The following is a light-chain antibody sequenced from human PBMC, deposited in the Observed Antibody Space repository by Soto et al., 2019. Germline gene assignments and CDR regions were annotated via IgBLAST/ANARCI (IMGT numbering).Light chain of an antibody. CDR3: QQYNNWLT. CDR1: QSVSSN. V-gene: IGKV3-15*01. Sequence: ETVMTQSPVTLSVSPGETVTLSCRASQSVSSNLAWYLQRPGQAPRLLIFGASTRATGIPARFSGSGSGTEFTLTISSLQSEDFAVYFCQQYNNWLTFGQGTKVEVK. CDR2: GAS. J-gene: IGKJ1*01.